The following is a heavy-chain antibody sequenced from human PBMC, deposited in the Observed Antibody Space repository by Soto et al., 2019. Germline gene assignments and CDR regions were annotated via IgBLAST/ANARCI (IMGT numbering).Heavy chain of an antibody. CDR3: ARHPSPGYSSGWYEVVDY. Sequence: GEPLKISCKGSGYSFTGYWIGWVRQMPGKGLEWMGIIYPGDSDTRYSPSFQGQVTISADKSISTAYLQWSSLKASDTAMYYCARHPSPGYSSGWYEVVDYWGQGTLVTVSS. V-gene: IGHV5-51*01. CDR1: GYSFTGYW. CDR2: IYPGDSDT. J-gene: IGHJ4*02. D-gene: IGHD6-19*01.